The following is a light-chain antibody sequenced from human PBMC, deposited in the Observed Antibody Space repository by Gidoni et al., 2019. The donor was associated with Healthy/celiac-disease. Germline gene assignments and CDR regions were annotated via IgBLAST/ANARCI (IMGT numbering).Light chain of an antibody. V-gene: IGLV3-1*01. CDR2: QDS. CDR1: KLGDKY. Sequence: SDELTQPPSVSVSPGQTASITCSGDKLGDKYACWYQQKPGQSPVLVIYQDSKRPSGIPERFSGSNSGNTATLTISGTQAMDEADYYCQAWDSSTEDVVFGGGTKLTVL. J-gene: IGLJ2*01. CDR3: QAWDSSTEDVV.